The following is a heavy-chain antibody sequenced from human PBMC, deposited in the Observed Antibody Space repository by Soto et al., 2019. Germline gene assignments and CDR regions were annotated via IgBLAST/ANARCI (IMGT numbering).Heavy chain of an antibody. CDR1: GYSFTSYW. Sequence: GESLKISYQCSGYSFTSYWISWVRQMPGKGLEWMGRIDPSDSYISYSPSFQGHVTISIDKSNTTAYLQWSTLKASDTAVYFCARRLGKANYGMDVWGQGTTVTVSS. CDR2: IDPSDSYI. V-gene: IGHV5-10-1*01. J-gene: IGHJ6*02. D-gene: IGHD1-26*01. CDR3: ARRLGKANYGMDV.